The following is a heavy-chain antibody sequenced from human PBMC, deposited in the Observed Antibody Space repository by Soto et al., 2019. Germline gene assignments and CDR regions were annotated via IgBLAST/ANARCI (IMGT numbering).Heavy chain of an antibody. Sequence: SVKVSCKASGGTFSSSSISWVRQAPGQGLEWMGGIIPIFGTANYTQKFQGRVTITADESTSTAYMELSSLSSDDTAVYFCASPIQFYYERGGKSACFAPWGKGTRVTVSS. CDR3: ASPIQFYYERGGKSACFAP. CDR2: IIPIFGTA. J-gene: IGHJ5*02. D-gene: IGHD3-16*01. V-gene: IGHV1-69*13. CDR1: GGTFSSSS.